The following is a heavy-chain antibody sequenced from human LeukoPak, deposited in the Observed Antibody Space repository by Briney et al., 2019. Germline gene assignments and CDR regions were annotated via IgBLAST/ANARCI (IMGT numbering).Heavy chain of an antibody. D-gene: IGHD2-15*01. CDR3: ARDTPYPDAFDI. Sequence: GGSLRLSCAASGFTVSSNYMSWVRQAPGKGLEWVSVIYSGGSTYYADSVKGRFTISRDNSKNTLYLQMNSLRAEDTAVYYCARDTPYPDAFDIWGQGTMITVSS. J-gene: IGHJ3*02. CDR2: IYSGGST. V-gene: IGHV3-66*01. CDR1: GFTVSSNY.